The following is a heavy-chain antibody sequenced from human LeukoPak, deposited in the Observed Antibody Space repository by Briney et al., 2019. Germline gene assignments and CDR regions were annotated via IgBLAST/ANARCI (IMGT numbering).Heavy chain of an antibody. D-gene: IGHD1-26*01. CDR2: ISYDGSNK. V-gene: IGHV3-30*18. Sequence: GGSLRPSCTASGFIFSTYGMHWVRQAPGEGLGGVAVISYDGSNKYYADSVKGRFTISRDNSKNTLYLQMSSLRAEDTAVYYCAKDLSVGAIYYFDYWGQGTLVTVSS. CDR1: GFIFSTYG. CDR3: AKDLSVGAIYYFDY. J-gene: IGHJ4*02.